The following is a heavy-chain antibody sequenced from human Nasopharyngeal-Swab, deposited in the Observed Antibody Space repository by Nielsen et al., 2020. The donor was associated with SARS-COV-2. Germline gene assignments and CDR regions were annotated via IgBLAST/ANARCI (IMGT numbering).Heavy chain of an antibody. J-gene: IGHJ6*02. CDR2: IIPIFGTA. D-gene: IGHD5-12*01. CDR3: ARWGIVATGSYYYYGMDV. Sequence: WVRQAPGQGLEWMGGIIPIFGTANYAQKFQGRVTITADESTCTAYMELSSLRSEDTAVYYCARWGIVATGSYYYYGMDVWGQGTTVTVSS. V-gene: IGHV1-69*01.